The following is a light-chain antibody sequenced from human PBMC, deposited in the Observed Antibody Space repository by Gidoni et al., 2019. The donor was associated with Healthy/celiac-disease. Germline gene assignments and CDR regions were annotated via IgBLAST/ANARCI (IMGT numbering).Light chain of an antibody. J-gene: IGLJ1*01. CDR1: SSDIGGYNY. V-gene: IGLV2-14*01. CDR2: EVS. Sequence: QSALTQPASVSGSPGQSITISCTGTSSDIGGYNYVSWYQQHPGKAPKVVIYEVSNRPSGVSHRFSGSKSGNTASLTISGLQAEDEADYYCSSYTSGSTYVFGSVTKVTVL. CDR3: SSYTSGSTYV.